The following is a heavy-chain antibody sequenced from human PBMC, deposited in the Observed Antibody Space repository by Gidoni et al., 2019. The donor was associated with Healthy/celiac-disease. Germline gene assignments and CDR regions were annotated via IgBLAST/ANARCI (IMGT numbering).Heavy chain of an antibody. CDR2: MYSGGST. CDR1: GFPVSRNY. J-gene: IGHJ4*02. D-gene: IGHD3-9*01. V-gene: IGHV3-66*01. CDR3: ARGGNILTGYYTHYFDY. Sequence: EVQLVESGGGVVQPGGSLRLSCAASGFPVSRNYMSWVRQAPGKGLEWVSVMYSGGSTYYADSVKGRFTISRDNSKNTLYLQMNSLRAEDTAVYYCARGGNILTGYYTHYFDYWGQGTLVTVSS.